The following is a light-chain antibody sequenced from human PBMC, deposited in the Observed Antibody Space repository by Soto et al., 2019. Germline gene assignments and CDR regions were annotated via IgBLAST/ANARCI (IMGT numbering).Light chain of an antibody. CDR3: QQYNNWPPWT. CDR1: QSVSSN. V-gene: IGKV3-15*01. J-gene: IGKJ1*01. CDR2: GAS. Sequence: EIVMTHSPATLSVAPGERATLSCRASQSVSSNLAWYQQKPGQAPRLLIYGASTRATGLPARFTGSGSGTEFTLTISSLQSEDFAVYYCQQYNNWPPWTFGQGTKVEIK.